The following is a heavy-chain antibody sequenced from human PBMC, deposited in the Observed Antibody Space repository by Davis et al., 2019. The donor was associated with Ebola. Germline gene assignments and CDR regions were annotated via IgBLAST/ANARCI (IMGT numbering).Heavy chain of an antibody. D-gene: IGHD3-9*01. CDR1: GFIFSNYW. Sequence: GESLKISCASSGFIFSNYWMSWVRQAPGKGLEWVANIRQDGREKHYVDSVKGRFTISRDNTKNSLFLQMNSLRDDETAVYYCARVDWPVQFDFWGQGTLVTVSS. V-gene: IGHV3-7*01. J-gene: IGHJ4*02. CDR2: IRQDGREK. CDR3: ARVDWPVQFDF.